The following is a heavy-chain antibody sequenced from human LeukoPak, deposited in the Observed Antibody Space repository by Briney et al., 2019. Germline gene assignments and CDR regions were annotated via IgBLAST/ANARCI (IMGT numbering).Heavy chain of an antibody. CDR1: AGSISTYH. CDR3: ARDKQHSYGRYFDH. CDR2: MQSTGNS. D-gene: IGHD5-18*01. J-gene: IGHJ4*02. V-gene: IGHV4-59*01. Sequence: SETLSLTCTVSAGSISTYHWNWIRKSPEKGLEWIGYMQSTGNSNYNPSLKSRVTMSVDMSRNQIVLNLSSVTAADTAVYFCARDKQHSYGRYFDHWGQGTLVTVSS.